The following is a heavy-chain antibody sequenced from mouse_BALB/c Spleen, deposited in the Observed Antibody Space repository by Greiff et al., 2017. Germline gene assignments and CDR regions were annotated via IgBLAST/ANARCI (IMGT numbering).Heavy chain of an antibody. V-gene: IGHV1-80*01. J-gene: IGHJ2*01. D-gene: IGHD4-1*01. CDR2: IYPGDGDT. CDR3: ARENWDGS. Sequence: VQLQESGAELVRPGSSVKISCKASGYAFSSYWMNWVKQRPGQGLEWIGQIYPGDGDTNYNGKFKGKATLTADKSSSTAYMQLSSLTSEDSAVYFCARENWDGSWGQGTTLTVSS. CDR1: GYAFSSYW.